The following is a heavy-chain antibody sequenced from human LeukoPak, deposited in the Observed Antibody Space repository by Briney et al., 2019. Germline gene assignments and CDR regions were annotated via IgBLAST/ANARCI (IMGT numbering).Heavy chain of an antibody. CDR1: GYYISSGYY. J-gene: IGHJ4*02. Sequence: SETLSLTCTVSGYYISSGYYWGWIRQPPGKGLKWIGSIYHSGSTYYNPSLKSRVTISVDTSKNQFSLKLSSVTAADTAVYYCARDRGSSGSPLDYWGQGTLVTVSS. CDR3: ARDRGSSGSPLDY. D-gene: IGHD3-22*01. CDR2: IYHSGST. V-gene: IGHV4-38-2*02.